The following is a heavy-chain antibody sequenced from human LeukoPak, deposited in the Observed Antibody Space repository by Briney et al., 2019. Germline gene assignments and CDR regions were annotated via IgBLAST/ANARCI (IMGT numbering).Heavy chain of an antibody. D-gene: IGHD6-19*01. J-gene: IGHJ6*02. CDR1: GDSVSSNSAA. Sequence: SQTLSLTCAISGDSVSSNSAAWNWSRQSPSRGLEWLGRTYYRSKWYNDYAVSVKSRITINPDTSKNQFSLQLNSVTPEDTAVYYCARDGYSSGWYNHYYYYGMDVWGQGTTVTVSS. CDR3: ARDGYSSGWYNHYYYYGMDV. V-gene: IGHV6-1*01. CDR2: TYYRSKWYN.